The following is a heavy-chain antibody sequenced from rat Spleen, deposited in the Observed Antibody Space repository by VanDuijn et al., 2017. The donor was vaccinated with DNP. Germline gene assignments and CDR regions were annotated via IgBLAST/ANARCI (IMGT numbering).Heavy chain of an antibody. V-gene: IGHV5-7*01. CDR1: GFTFSDYN. Sequence: EVQLVESGGGLVQPGRSLKLSCAASGFTFSDYNMAWVRQAPKKGLEWVATITYDGRSTYYRDSMKGRFTISRDNAKSTLYLQMDSLRSDDTATYYCARQKNWGYFDYWGQGVMVTVSS. J-gene: IGHJ2*01. D-gene: IGHD5-1*01. CDR2: ITYDGRST. CDR3: ARQKNWGYFDY.